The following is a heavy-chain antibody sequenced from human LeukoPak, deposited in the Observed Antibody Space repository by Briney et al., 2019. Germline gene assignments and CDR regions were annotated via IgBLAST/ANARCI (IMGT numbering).Heavy chain of an antibody. CDR1: GFTFSDYY. CDR3: AKAPSYGSGSYHVDY. CDR2: IRYDGSNK. D-gene: IGHD3-10*01. V-gene: IGHV3-30*02. J-gene: IGHJ4*02. Sequence: GGSLRLSCAASGFTFSDYYMSWIRQAPGKGLEWVAFIRYDGSNKYYADSVKGRFTISRDNSKNTLYLQMNSLRAEDTAVYYCAKAPSYGSGSYHVDYWGQGTLVTVSS.